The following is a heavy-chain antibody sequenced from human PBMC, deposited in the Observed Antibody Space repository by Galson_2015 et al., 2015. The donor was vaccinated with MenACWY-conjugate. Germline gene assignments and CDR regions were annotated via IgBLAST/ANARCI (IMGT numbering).Heavy chain of an antibody. V-gene: IGHV4-39*01. J-gene: IGHJ3*02. D-gene: IGHD3-10*01. CDR3: ARDRLGSGKGISDI. CDR1: GGSISGTNYY. Sequence: ETLSLTCTVSGGSISGTNYYWGWIRQPPGRGLAWIASIYYSGSTYYNPSLKSRVTISVDTSRNQFSLKLSSVTAADTAVYYCARDRLGSGKGISDIWGQGTIVTVSS. CDR2: IYYSGST.